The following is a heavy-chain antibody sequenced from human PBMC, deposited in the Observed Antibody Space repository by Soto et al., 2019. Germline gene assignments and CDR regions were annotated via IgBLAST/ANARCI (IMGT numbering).Heavy chain of an antibody. CDR2: IKQDGSEE. CDR3: ARNPSSSHGYFDY. Sequence: GGSLRLSCAASGFTFSSYWMSWVRQAPGKGLEWVANIKQDGSEEYYVDSVKGRFTISRDNAENSLYLQMNSLRAEDTAVYYCARNPSSSHGYFDYWGQGTLVTVSS. V-gene: IGHV3-7*05. J-gene: IGHJ4*02. CDR1: GFTFSSYW. D-gene: IGHD6-6*01.